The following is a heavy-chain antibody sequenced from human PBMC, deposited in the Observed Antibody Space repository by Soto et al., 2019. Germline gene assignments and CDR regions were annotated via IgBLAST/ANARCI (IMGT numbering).Heavy chain of an antibody. J-gene: IGHJ4*02. CDR2: IYYSGST. CDR3: ARENYDSIGWLDH. D-gene: IGHD3-22*01. Sequence: SSETLSLTCTVSGGYIRNGGYYWTCIRQHPGKGLEWIGYIYYSGSTYYNPSLKSRVTISIDTSKNQFSLKLSSVTAADTAVYYCARENYDSIGWLDHWGQGTLVTVSS. V-gene: IGHV4-31*03. CDR1: GGYIRNGGYY.